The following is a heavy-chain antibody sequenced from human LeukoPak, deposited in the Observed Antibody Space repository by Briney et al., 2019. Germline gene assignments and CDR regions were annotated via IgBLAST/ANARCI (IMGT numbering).Heavy chain of an antibody. CDR2: IYHSGST. CDR3: ARVPMYYYDSSGYYWGYFDY. J-gene: IGHJ4*02. Sequence: PSETLSLTCTVSGGSISSYSWSWIRQPPGKGLEWIGYIYHSGSTYYNPSLKSRVTISVDRSKNQFSLKLSSVTAADTAVYYCARVPMYYYDSSGYYWGYFDYWGQGTLVTVSS. V-gene: IGHV4-30-2*01. CDR1: GGSISSYS. D-gene: IGHD3-22*01.